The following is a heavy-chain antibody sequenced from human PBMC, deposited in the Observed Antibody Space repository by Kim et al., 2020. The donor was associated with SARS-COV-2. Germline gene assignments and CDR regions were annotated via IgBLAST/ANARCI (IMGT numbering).Heavy chain of an antibody. V-gene: IGHV1-58*01. J-gene: IGHJ6*02. CDR2: IVVGSGNT. Sequence: SVKVSCKASGFTFTSSAVQWVRQARGQRLEWIGWIVVGSGNTNYAQKFQERVTITRDMSTSTAYMELSSLRSEDTAVYYCAADWEDSSSWGIYYYYGMDVWGQGTTVTVSS. CDR1: GFTFTSSA. D-gene: IGHD6-13*01. CDR3: AADWEDSSSWGIYYYYGMDV.